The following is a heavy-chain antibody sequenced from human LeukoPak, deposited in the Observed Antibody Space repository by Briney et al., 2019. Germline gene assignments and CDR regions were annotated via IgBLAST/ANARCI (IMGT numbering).Heavy chain of an antibody. Sequence: PGGSLRLSCAASGFTFSTYDMHWVRLPTGKGLEWASSIGTAADAYYADSVKGRFTISRENAKNSLYLQMNSLGAADTAVYYCAKDGGGYRNNSSCWGQGTLVTVSS. J-gene: IGHJ4*02. CDR1: GFTFSTYD. V-gene: IGHV3-13*01. D-gene: IGHD2-2*01. CDR2: IGTAADA. CDR3: AKDGGGYRNNSSC.